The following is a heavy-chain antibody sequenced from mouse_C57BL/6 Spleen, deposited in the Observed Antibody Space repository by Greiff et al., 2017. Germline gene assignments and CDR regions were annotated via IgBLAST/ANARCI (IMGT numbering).Heavy chain of an antibody. CDR2: IHPYNDDT. CDR3: SSRARGSYYDY. D-gene: IGHD3-3*01. J-gene: IGHJ2*01. V-gene: IGHV1-47*01. Sequence: QVQLQQSGAELVKPGASVKMSCKASGYNFTTYHIEWVKQNHGKSLEWIGNIHPYNDDTKSNEKFKGKATLTVEKSSSTVYLELRRLTSDDSTVYYCSSRARGSYYDYWGQGTTLTVSS. CDR1: GYNFTTYH.